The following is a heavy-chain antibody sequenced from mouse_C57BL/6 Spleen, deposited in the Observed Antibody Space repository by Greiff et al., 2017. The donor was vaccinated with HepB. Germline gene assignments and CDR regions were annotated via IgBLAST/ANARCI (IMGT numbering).Heavy chain of an antibody. D-gene: IGHD1-1*01. CDR1: GYTFTDYY. CDR2: INPNNGGT. CDR3: ARPSLRGRYFDV. Sequence: EVQLQQSGPELVKPGASVKISCKASGYTFTDYYMNWVKQSHGKSLEWIGDINPNNGGTSYNQKFKGKATLTVDKSSSTAYMELRSLTSEDSAVYYCARPSLRGRYFDVWGTGTTVTVSS. V-gene: IGHV1-26*01. J-gene: IGHJ1*03.